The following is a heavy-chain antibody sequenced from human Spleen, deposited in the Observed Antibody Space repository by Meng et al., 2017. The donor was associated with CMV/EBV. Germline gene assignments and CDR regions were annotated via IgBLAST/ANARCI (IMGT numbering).Heavy chain of an antibody. CDR3: ARGGNGVCPTH. D-gene: IGHD2-8*01. Sequence: HESRPGLVRPAEPRSLTCTVSVGALSSSSYYWGWIRQPPGKGLEWIGSIYYSGSTYYNPSLKSRVTISVDTSKNQFSLKLSSVTAADTAVYYCARGGNGVCPTHWGQGTLVTVSS. V-gene: IGHV4-39*07. J-gene: IGHJ4*02. CDR2: IYYSGST. CDR1: VGALSSSSYY.